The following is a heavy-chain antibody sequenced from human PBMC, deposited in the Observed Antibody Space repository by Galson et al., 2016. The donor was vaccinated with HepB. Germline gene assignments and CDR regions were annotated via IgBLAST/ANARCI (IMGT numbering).Heavy chain of an antibody. V-gene: IGHV1-69*04. J-gene: IGHJ5*02. CDR1: RGTFSTHA. D-gene: IGHD7-27*01. CDR2: NIPNLGLQ. Sequence: SVKVSCKASRGTFSTHAISWVRQAPGQGLEWIGRNIPNLGLQEYSPKFQGRVTITVDQSTSTAYMEMSSLRSEDTAVFYCARDGAPGDSRLDPWGQGTLVTVSS. CDR3: ARDGAPGDSRLDP.